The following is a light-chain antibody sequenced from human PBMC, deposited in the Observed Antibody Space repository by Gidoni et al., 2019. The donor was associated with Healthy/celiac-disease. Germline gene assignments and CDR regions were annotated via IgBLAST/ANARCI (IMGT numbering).Light chain of an antibody. CDR3: CSHAGSSTVV. J-gene: IGLJ2*01. Sequence: QSALTQPASVSGSPVQPITISCTGTSSDVGSYNLVSWYQQHPGKAPKLMIYEVSKRPSGVSNRFSGSKSGNTASLTISGLQAEDEADYYCCSHAGSSTVVFGGGTKLTVL. V-gene: IGLV2-23*02. CDR2: EVS. CDR1: SSDVGSYNL.